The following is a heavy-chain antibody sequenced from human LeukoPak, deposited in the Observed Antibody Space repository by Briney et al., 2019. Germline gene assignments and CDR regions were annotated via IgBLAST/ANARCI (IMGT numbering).Heavy chain of an antibody. Sequence: GGSLRLSCAASGFTFSNSWMSCVRHAPGKGLEWVGRIKSKTDGVTTDYAAPVKGRFTISRDDSKNPLYLQMNSLKTEDTAVYYCTTDGLDWLCGYWGQGTLVTVSS. CDR1: GFTFSNSW. CDR2: IKSKTDGVTT. D-gene: IGHD3-9*01. V-gene: IGHV3-15*01. J-gene: IGHJ4*02. CDR3: TTDGLDWLCGY.